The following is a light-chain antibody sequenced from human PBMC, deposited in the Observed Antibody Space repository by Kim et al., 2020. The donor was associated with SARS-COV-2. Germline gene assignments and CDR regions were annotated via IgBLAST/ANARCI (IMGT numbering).Light chain of an antibody. CDR2: AAS. CDR1: QTVSNTY. J-gene: IGKJ1*01. Sequence: LSPGERATLSCRASQTVSNTYLAWYQQRPGQAPRLLIYAASSRATDIPDRFIGSGSGTDFTLTISRLEPEDFAVYYCQQYGRSLWTFGQGTKLEI. CDR3: QQYGRSLWT. V-gene: IGKV3-20*01.